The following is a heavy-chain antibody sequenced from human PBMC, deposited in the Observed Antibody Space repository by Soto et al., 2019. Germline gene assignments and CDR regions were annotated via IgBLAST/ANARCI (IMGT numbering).Heavy chain of an antibody. CDR1: GFTFSSYA. Sequence: EVQLLESGGGLVQPGGSLRLSCAASGFTFSSYAMSWVRQAPGKGLEWVSAISGSGGSTYYADSVKGRFTISRDNSKNTLYLQMNSLRAEDTAVYYCEKVPRCTNGVCVNFDYWGQGTLVTVSS. CDR2: ISGSGGST. J-gene: IGHJ4*02. V-gene: IGHV3-23*01. D-gene: IGHD2-8*01. CDR3: EKVPRCTNGVCVNFDY.